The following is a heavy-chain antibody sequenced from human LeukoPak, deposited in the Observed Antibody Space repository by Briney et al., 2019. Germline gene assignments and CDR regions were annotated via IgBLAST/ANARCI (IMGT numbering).Heavy chain of an antibody. CDR1: GFTFSTYA. V-gene: IGHV3-30*04. CDR3: AREETETTLNWFDP. Sequence: GRSLRLSCAASGFTFSTYAVHWVRQAPGKGLEWVAIISFDGSNKYYADSVKGRFTISRDNSKNTLFLQMNSLRDEDTAVYYCAREETETTLNWFDPWGQGTLVTVSS. D-gene: IGHD4-17*01. CDR2: ISFDGSNK. J-gene: IGHJ5*02.